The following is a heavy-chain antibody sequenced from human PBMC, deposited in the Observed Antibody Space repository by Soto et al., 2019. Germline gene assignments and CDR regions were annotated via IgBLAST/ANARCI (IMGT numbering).Heavy chain of an antibody. CDR1: GGTFSSYT. J-gene: IGHJ4*02. V-gene: IGHV1-69*01. Sequence: QVQLVQSGAEVKKPGSSVKVSCKASGGTFSSYTISWVRQAPGQGLEWMGGIIPIFGAPTSAQKFWDRLTPTADASTTTGSMELSSLTSEYSAIYYCAHDGICNSLDYCGQGTLVLISS. CDR3: AHDGICNSLDY. D-gene: IGHD1-1*01. CDR2: IIPIFGAP.